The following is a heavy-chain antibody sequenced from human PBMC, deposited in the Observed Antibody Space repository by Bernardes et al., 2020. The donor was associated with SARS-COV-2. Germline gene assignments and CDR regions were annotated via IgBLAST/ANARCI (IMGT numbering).Heavy chain of an antibody. V-gene: IGHV1-2*02. Sequence: ASVKVSCKASGYTFTHYYIHWVRQAPGQGFEWMGWINPSSGVTNYAQKFQGGVTMTRDTSISTAYMELSSLRADDTAVFYCARDQEDLDGMDVWGQGTTVTVSS. CDR2: INPSSGVT. J-gene: IGHJ6*02. CDR3: ARDQEDLDGMDV. CDR1: GYTFTHYY.